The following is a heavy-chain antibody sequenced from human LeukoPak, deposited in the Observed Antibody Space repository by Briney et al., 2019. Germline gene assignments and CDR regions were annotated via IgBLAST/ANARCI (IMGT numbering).Heavy chain of an antibody. V-gene: IGHV3-30*04. D-gene: IGHD3-9*01. Sequence: GRSLRLSCAASGFPFGNYAMNWVRQAPAKRLHWVASISYDGSNKDYTDSVKGRFTIFRDNSKNTVSLQMNSLRSADTAVYYCARGDPSYLDWLLPTFDYWGQGLLVTVS. CDR3: ARGDPSYLDWLLPTFDY. CDR1: GFPFGNYA. J-gene: IGHJ4*02. CDR2: ISYDGSNK.